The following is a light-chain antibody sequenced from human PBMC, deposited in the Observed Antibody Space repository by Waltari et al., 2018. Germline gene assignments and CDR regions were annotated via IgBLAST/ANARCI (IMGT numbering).Light chain of an antibody. J-gene: IGKJ4*01. V-gene: IGKV1-9*01. CDR1: QGISSN. CDR3: QQLNSYL. CDR2: GAS. Sequence: DIQLTQSPSFLSASVGDRVTNTCRASQGISSNLARYQHKPGQAPKLLIYGASTLQSGVPSRFGGGGSGTEFALTISSLQPGDFATDYCQQLNSYLFGGGTKVEIK.